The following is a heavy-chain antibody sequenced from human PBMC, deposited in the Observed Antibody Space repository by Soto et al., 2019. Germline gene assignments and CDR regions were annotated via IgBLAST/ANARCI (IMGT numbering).Heavy chain of an antibody. CDR2: IIPIFGTA. Sequence: SVKVSCKASGGTFSSYAISWVRQAPGQGLEWMGGIIPIFGTANYAQKFQGRVTITADESTSTAYMELSSLRSEDTAVYYCAREGHVVVPAAIDWFDPWGQGTLV. J-gene: IGHJ5*02. CDR1: GGTFSSYA. CDR3: AREGHVVVPAAIDWFDP. V-gene: IGHV1-69*13. D-gene: IGHD2-2*02.